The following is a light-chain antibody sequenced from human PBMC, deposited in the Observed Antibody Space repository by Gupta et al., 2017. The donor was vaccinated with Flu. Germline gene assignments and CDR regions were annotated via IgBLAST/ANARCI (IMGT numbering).Light chain of an antibody. CDR1: QSVSGTK. V-gene: IGKV3-20*01. Sequence: TLSLYPGESANLSCRARQSVSGTKLAWYQQRPGQAPRLLIYGASRRDTGIPDRFTGSGYGIDFTLTIHRREPEDFALYYCQQYGSSSGLTFGGGTKVEIK. CDR2: GAS. J-gene: IGKJ4*01. CDR3: QQYGSSSGLT.